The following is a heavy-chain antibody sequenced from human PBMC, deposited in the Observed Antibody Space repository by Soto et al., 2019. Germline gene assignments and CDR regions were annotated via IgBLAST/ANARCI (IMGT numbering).Heavy chain of an antibody. J-gene: IGHJ4*02. V-gene: IGHV3-33*01. CDR2: IWYDGSNK. CDR3: ARDKLIGSTGGYYLDY. Sequence: QVQLVESGGGVVQPGRSLRLSCAASGFTFSSYGMHWVRQAPGKGLEWVAVIWYDGSNKYYADSVKGRFTISRDNSKNTLDLQMNSLGAEDTAVHYCARDKLIGSTGGYYLDYWGQGTLVTVSS. CDR1: GFTFSSYG. D-gene: IGHD3-22*01.